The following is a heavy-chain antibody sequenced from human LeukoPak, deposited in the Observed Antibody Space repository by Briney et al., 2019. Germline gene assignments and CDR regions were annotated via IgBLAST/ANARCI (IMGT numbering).Heavy chain of an antibody. D-gene: IGHD3-10*01. CDR1: GFTPRNYV. CDR3: AREGYYGSGSPPSLYFDY. Sequence: GGSLRLSCAASGFTPRNYVINWVRQSPSNGLESVAVTSSDLNVKLYADSVKGRLTISRDNSRSTLYLQMNSLRPEDTAIYYCAREGYYGSGSPPSLYFDYWGQGTLVTVSS. CDR2: TSSDLNVK. J-gene: IGHJ4*02. V-gene: IGHV3-30-3*01.